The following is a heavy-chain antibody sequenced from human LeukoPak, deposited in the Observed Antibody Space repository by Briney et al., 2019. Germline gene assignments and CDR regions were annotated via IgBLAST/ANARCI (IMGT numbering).Heavy chain of an antibody. CDR1: GYTFTSNY. CDR3: ARDNSVGDNAWWFDP. D-gene: IGHD1-26*01. CDR2: ISPSGGST. Sequence: ASVKVSCKAFGYTFTSNYMHWVRQAPGQGPEWMGVISPSGGSTTYAQKFQDRLTLTRDMSTSTDYMELSSLRSEDTAIYYCARDNSVGDNAWWFDPWGQGTLVTVSS. J-gene: IGHJ5*02. V-gene: IGHV1-46*01.